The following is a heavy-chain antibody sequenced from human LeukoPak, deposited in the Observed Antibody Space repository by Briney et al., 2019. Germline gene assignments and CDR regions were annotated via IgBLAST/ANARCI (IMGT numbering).Heavy chain of an antibody. CDR3: ARDLGSGTTDY. D-gene: IGHD3-10*01. CDR2: ISGSGGST. Sequence: GGSLRLSCAASGFTFSSYGMSWVRQAPGKGLEWVSAISGSGGSTYYADSVKGRFTISRDNAKNSLYLQMNSLRAEDTAVYYCARDLGSGTTDYWGQGTLVTVSS. V-gene: IGHV3-23*01. J-gene: IGHJ4*02. CDR1: GFTFSSYG.